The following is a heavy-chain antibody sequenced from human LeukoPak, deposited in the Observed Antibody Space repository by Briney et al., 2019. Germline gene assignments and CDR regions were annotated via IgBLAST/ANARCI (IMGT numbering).Heavy chain of an antibody. CDR2: IRYDESNK. J-gene: IGHJ6*03. CDR1: GFTFSSYG. V-gene: IGHV3-30*02. CDR3: AKARDYYYMDV. Sequence: GGSLRLSCAASGFTFSSYGMHWVRQAPGKGLEWVAFIRYDESNKYYADSVKGRFTISRDNSKSTLYLQMNSLRPEDTAIYYCAKARDYYYMDVWGKGTTVTVSS.